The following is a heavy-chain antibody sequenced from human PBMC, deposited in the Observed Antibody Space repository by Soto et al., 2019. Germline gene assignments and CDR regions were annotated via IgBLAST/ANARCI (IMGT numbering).Heavy chain of an antibody. D-gene: IGHD2-15*01. V-gene: IGHV2-70*01. CDR3: ARLVVAPGYYYYGMDV. CDR2: IDWDDDK. CDR1: GFSLSTSGMC. Sequence: ESGPTLVNPTQTLTLTCTFSGFSLSTSGMCVSWIRQPPGKALGWLALIDWDDDKYYSTSLKTRLTISKDTSKNQVVLTMTNMDPVDTATYYCARLVVAPGYYYYGMDVWGQGTTVTVSS. J-gene: IGHJ6*02.